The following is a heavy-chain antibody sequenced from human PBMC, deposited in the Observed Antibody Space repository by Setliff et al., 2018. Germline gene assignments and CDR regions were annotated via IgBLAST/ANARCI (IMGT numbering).Heavy chain of an antibody. CDR3: AREKVVVVSATSYHYYMDV. CDR1: GGTFSNIG. D-gene: IGHD2-15*01. V-gene: IGHV1-69*05. CDR2: IIPLFGTT. J-gene: IGHJ6*03. Sequence: SVKVSGKASGGTFSNIGISWVRQAPGQGLEWMGGIIPLFGTTNYAQEFQGRVTITTDESTNTAYMELSSLRSEDTAMYYCAREKVVVVSATSYHYYMDVWGKGTTVTVSS.